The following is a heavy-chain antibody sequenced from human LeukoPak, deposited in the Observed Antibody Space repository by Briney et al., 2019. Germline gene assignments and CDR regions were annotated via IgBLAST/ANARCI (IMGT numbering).Heavy chain of an antibody. CDR3: ARDGDYCSSTSCYAFDI. V-gene: IGHV3-21*01. CDR2: ISSSSSYI. CDR1: GFTFSSYS. Sequence: GGSLRLSCAASGFTFSSYSMNWVRQAPGNGLEWVSSISSSSSYIYYADSVKGRFTISRDNAKNSLYLQMNSLRAEDTAVYYCARDGDYCSSTSCYAFDIWGQGTMVTVSS. D-gene: IGHD2-2*01. J-gene: IGHJ3*02.